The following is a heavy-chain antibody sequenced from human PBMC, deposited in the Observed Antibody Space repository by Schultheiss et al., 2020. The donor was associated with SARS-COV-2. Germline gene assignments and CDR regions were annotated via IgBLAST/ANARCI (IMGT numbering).Heavy chain of an antibody. D-gene: IGHD2-2*01. CDR1: GGSFSGYY. CDR3: ARGSYCSSTSCYKYKQKNWFDP. CDR2: INHSGST. J-gene: IGHJ5*02. Sequence: SETLSLTCAVYGGSFSGYYWSWIRQPPGKGLEWIGEINHSGSTNYNPSLKSRVTISVDTSKNQFSLKLSSVTAADTAVYYCARGSYCSSTSCYKYKQKNWFDPWGQGTLVTVSS. V-gene: IGHV4-34*01.